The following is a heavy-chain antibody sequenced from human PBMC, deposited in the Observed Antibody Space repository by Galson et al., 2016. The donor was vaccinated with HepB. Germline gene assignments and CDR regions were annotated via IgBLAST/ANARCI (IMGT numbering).Heavy chain of an antibody. CDR3: ARDRLGSTWSYYYYGMDV. Sequence: SLRLSCAASGSTFSSYWMSWVRQAPGKGLEWVANIKQDGSEKYYVDSVKGRFTISRDNAKNSVDLQMNSLRAENTAVYYCARDRLGSTWSYYYYGMDVWGQGTTVTVSS. J-gene: IGHJ6*02. CDR2: IKQDGSEK. D-gene: IGHD6-13*01. V-gene: IGHV3-7*01. CDR1: GSTFSSYW.